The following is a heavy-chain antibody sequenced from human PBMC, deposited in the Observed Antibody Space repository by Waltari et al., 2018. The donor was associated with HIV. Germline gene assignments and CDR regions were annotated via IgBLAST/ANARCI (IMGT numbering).Heavy chain of an antibody. CDR3: ARVEMASITYFDF. Sequence: QVHLQQWGAGLLQPSETLSLTCAVYGGSISGYFWIWVRQPPGRGLEWIGEINDRGTANYNPSLKSRVSMSVNTSKNQFSLSLTSVTAADTALYYCARVEMASITYFDFWGQGTLVTVSS. CDR1: GGSISGYF. CDR2: INDRGTA. V-gene: IGHV4-34*02. J-gene: IGHJ4*02. D-gene: IGHD5-12*01.